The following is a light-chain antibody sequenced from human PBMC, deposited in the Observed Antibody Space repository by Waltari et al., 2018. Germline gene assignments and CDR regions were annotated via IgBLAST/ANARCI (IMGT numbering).Light chain of an antibody. CDR3: SSYTTSITLV. CDR2: DVS. Sequence: QSALTQPASVSGSPGQSITISCAGTSSDVGGYDSVSWYQQHPGKAPKLMIYDVSNRPSGVSSRFSGSKSGKTASLTISGLQAEDEANYYCSSYTTSITLVFGGGTKLTVL. V-gene: IGLV2-14*03. J-gene: IGLJ2*01. CDR1: SSDVGGYDS.